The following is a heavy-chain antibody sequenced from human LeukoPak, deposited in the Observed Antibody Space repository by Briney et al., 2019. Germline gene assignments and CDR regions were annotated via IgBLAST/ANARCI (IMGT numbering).Heavy chain of an antibody. Sequence: ASVKVSCKVSGYTLTELSMHWVRQAPGKGLEWMGGFDPEDGETIYAQKFQGRVTMTEDTSTDTAYMELSSLRSEDTAVCYCATEDGYSSGWYRGYNWFDPWGQGTLVTVSS. J-gene: IGHJ5*02. CDR3: ATEDGYSSGWYRGYNWFDP. D-gene: IGHD6-19*01. V-gene: IGHV1-24*01. CDR2: FDPEDGET. CDR1: GYTLTELS.